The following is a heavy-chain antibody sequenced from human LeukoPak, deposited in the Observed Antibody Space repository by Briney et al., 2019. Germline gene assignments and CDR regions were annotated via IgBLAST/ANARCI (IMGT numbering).Heavy chain of an antibody. Sequence: SETLSLTCTVSGGSISSSNYYWGWIRQPPGKGLEWIGSIYYSGSTYYNPSLKSRVTISVDTSKNQFSLKLSSVTAADTAVYYCARPGYSGYDYSYWGQGTLVTVSS. CDR1: GGSISSSNYY. D-gene: IGHD5-12*01. J-gene: IGHJ4*02. CDR3: ARPGYSGYDYSY. CDR2: IYYSGST. V-gene: IGHV4-39*01.